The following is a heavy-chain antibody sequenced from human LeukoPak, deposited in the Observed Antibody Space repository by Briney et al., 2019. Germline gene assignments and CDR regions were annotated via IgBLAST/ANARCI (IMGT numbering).Heavy chain of an antibody. V-gene: IGHV4-61*01. D-gene: IGHD3-16*02. J-gene: IGHJ4*02. CDR2: IHHDGRI. CDR3: ARSHDHLWGNYPDY. CDR1: GGSVNSGSSY. Sequence: PSETLSLTCSVSGGSVNSGSSYWSWIRQPLGKGLEWIGEIHHDGRINYNPSLKSRVTLSVDKSKNQFSLRLNSVTAADTAMYYCARSHDHLWGNYPDYWGQGTLVTVSS.